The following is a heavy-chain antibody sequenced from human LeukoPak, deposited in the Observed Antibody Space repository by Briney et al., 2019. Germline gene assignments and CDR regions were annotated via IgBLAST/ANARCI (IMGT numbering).Heavy chain of an antibody. CDR3: YGGNAEH. Sequence: GGSLRLSCAASGFTFSTYVIHWVRQAPGKGLMWVSGINTDGSSTMYADSVKGRFTISRDNAKNTLYLQMNSLRGEDTAVYHCYGGNAEHWGQGTLVTVSS. CDR1: GFTFSTYV. V-gene: IGHV3-74*03. CDR2: INTDGSST. J-gene: IGHJ1*01. D-gene: IGHD4-23*01.